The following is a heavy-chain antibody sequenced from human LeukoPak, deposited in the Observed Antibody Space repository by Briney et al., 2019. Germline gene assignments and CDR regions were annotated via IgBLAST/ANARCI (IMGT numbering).Heavy chain of an antibody. V-gene: IGHV3-30-3*01. CDR1: GFTFSSYA. J-gene: IGHJ4*02. Sequence: PGGSLRLSCAASGFTFSSYAMHWVRQAPGKGLEWVAVISYDGSNKYYADSVKGRFTISRDNSKNTLYLQMNSLRAEDTAVYYRARSYYDFWSGPDYWGQGTLVTVSS. CDR2: ISYDGSNK. CDR3: ARSYYDFWSGPDY. D-gene: IGHD3-3*01.